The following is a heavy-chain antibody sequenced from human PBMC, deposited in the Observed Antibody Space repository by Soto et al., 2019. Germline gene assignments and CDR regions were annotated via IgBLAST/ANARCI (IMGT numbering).Heavy chain of an antibody. CDR1: GGTFSSYA. J-gene: IGHJ6*02. CDR3: AREYGSGTLNYYYYGMDV. Sequence: SVKVSCKASGGTFSSYAISWVRQAPGQGLEWMGGIIPIFGTANYAQKFQGRVTITADESTSTAYMELSSLRSEDTAVYYCAREYGSGTLNYYYYGMDVWGQGTTVTVSS. D-gene: IGHD3-10*01. CDR2: IIPIFGTA. V-gene: IGHV1-69*13.